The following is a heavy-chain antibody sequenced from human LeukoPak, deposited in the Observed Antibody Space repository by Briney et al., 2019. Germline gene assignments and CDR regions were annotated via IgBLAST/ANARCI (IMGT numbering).Heavy chain of an antibody. D-gene: IGHD3-22*01. CDR3: AKDPTDFDSSGQTYFDY. CDR1: GFTFDDYT. V-gene: IGHV3-43*01. Sequence: GGSLRLSCAASGFTFDDYTMHWVRQAPGKGLEWVSLITWDGGSTYYADSVKGRFTISRDNSKNTLVLQLNSLRAEDTAVYYCAKDPTDFDSSGQTYFDYWGQGTLVTVSS. J-gene: IGHJ4*02. CDR2: ITWDGGST.